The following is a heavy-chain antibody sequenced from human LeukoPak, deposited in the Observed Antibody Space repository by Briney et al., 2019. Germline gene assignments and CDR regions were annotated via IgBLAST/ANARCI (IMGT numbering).Heavy chain of an antibody. V-gene: IGHV3-33*06. CDR3: AKDKGHGGYSSGVFDY. CDR2: IWYDGSNK. CDR1: GFTFSSYG. J-gene: IGHJ4*02. Sequence: PGGSLRLSCAASGFTFSSYGMHWVRQAPGKGLEWVAVIWYDGSNKYYADSVKGRFTISRDNSKNTLYLQMNSLRAKDTAVYYCAKDKGHGGYSSGVFDYWGQGTLVTVSS. D-gene: IGHD6-19*01.